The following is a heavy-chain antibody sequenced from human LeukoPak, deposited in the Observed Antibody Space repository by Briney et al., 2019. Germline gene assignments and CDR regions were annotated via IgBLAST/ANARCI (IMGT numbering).Heavy chain of an antibody. CDR1: GFTFSSYN. V-gene: IGHV3-48*01. Sequence: PGGSLRLSCAASGFTFSSYNMNWVHQAPGKGLEWVSAISGSGGSTYYADSVKGRFTISRDNAKNSLYLQMNSLRAEDTAVYYCARERPLIAARPYYFDYWGQGTLVTVSS. CDR2: ISGSGGST. D-gene: IGHD6-6*01. CDR3: ARERPLIAARPYYFDY. J-gene: IGHJ4*02.